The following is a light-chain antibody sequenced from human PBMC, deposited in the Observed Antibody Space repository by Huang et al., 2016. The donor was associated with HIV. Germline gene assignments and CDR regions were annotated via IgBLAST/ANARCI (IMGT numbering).Light chain of an antibody. CDR1: QSVSSN. J-gene: IGKJ4*01. V-gene: IGKV3-15*01. CDR2: GAS. Sequence: EIVMTQSPATLSVSPGERATLSCRASQSVSSNLAWYQQKPGQAPRLLIYGASTRATGIPGRFSASGSGTEFTLTISSLQSEDFAVYYCQQYNNWPPLTFGGGTKVEIK. CDR3: QQYNNWPPLT.